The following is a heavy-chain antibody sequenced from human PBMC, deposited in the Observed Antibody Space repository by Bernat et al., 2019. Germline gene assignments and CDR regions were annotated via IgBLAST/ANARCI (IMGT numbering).Heavy chain of an antibody. D-gene: IGHD1-1*01. V-gene: IGHV1-69*04. CDR3: ARDVDWNDVGYYYYGMDV. CDR2: IIPILGIA. Sequence: QVQLVQSGAEVKKPGSSVKVSCKASGGTFSSYAISWVRQAPGQGLEWMGRIIPILGIATYAQKFQGRVTITADKSTSTAYMELSSLRSEDTAVYYCARDVDWNDVGYYYYGMDVWGQGTTVTVSS. CDR1: GGTFSSYA. J-gene: IGHJ6*02.